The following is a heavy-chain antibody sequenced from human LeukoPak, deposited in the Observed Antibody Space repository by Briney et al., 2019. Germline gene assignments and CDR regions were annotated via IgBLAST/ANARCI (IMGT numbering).Heavy chain of an antibody. J-gene: IGHJ6*03. CDR2: IYPGDSDT. Sequence: GESLKISCKGSGYSFTNYWIGWVHQMPGKGLEWMGIIYPGDSDTRYSPSFQGQVTISADKSINTAYLQWRSLKASDTAMYYCARHTDYYYMDVWGKGTTVTVSS. D-gene: IGHD2-8*02. CDR3: ARHTDYYYMDV. CDR1: GYSFTNYW. V-gene: IGHV5-51*07.